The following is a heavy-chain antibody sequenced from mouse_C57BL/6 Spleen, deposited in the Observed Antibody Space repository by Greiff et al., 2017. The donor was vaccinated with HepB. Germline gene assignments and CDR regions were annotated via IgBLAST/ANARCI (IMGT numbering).Heavy chain of an antibody. CDR3: AREDGYSSYWYFDV. D-gene: IGHD2-3*01. CDR1: GYAFSSYW. V-gene: IGHV1-80*01. Sequence: VQLVESGAELVKPGASVKISCKASGYAFSSYWMNWVKQRPGKGLEWIGQIYPGDGDTNYNGKFKGKATLTADKSSSTAYMQLSSLTSEDSAVYFCAREDGYSSYWYFDVWGTGTTVTVSS. J-gene: IGHJ1*03. CDR2: IYPGDGDT.